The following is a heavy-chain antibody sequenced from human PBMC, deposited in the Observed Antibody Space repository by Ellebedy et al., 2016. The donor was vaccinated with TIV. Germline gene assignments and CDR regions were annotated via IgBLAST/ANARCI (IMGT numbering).Heavy chain of an antibody. CDR2: IYHSGST. Sequence: MPSETLSLTCAVSGGSISSSNWWSWVRQPPGKGLEWIGEIYHSGSTNYNPSLKSRVTISVDTSKNQFSLKLSSVTAADTAVYYCARVKKVATIDYWGQGTLVTVSS. CDR3: ARVKKVATIDY. J-gene: IGHJ4*02. V-gene: IGHV4-4*02. D-gene: IGHD5-12*01. CDR1: GGSISSSNW.